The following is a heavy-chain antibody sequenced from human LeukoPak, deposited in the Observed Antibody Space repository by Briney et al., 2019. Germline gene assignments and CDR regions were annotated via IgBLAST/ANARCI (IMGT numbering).Heavy chain of an antibody. D-gene: IGHD3-3*01. CDR1: RFTFTTYA. CDR3: ASFTDFWSGYYEHDY. J-gene: IGHJ4*02. Sequence: GRSLRLSCAASRFTFTTYAFHWIRQAPGKGLEWVSYISSSGSTIYYADSVKGRFTISRDNAKNSLYLQMNSLRAEDTAVYYCASFTDFWSGYYEHDYWGQGTLVTVSS. CDR2: ISSSGSTI. V-gene: IGHV3-11*01.